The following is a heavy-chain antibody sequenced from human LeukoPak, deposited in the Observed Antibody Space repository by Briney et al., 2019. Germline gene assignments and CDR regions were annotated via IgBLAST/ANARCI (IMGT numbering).Heavy chain of an antibody. CDR1: GFTFSNYA. D-gene: IGHD3-9*01. Sequence: GGSLRLSCVASGFTFSNYAMSWVRQAPGKGLQWVSAIGGRDGGTYYADSVKGRFTVSRDNSKNTLYLQMNTLRAEDTAVYYCAKWGDYDILTGYYDPDYWGQGTLVTASS. V-gene: IGHV3-23*01. J-gene: IGHJ4*02. CDR3: AKWGDYDILTGYYDPDY. CDR2: IGGRDGGT.